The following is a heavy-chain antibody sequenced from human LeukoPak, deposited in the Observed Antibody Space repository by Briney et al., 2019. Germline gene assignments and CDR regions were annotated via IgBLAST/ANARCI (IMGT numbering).Heavy chain of an antibody. CDR1: GFTFSSYG. CDR3: AKVPDYDFWSGYYQLGY. J-gene: IGHJ4*02. CDR2: IRYDGSNK. Sequence: GGSLRLSCAASGFTFSSYGMHWVRQAPGKGLEWVAFIRYDGSNKYYADSVKGRFTISRDNSKNALYLQMNSLRAEDTAVYYCAKVPDYDFWSGYYQLGYWGQGTLVTVSS. V-gene: IGHV3-30*02. D-gene: IGHD3-3*01.